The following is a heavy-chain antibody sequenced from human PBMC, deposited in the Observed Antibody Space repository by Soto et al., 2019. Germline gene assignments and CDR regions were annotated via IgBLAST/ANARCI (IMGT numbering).Heavy chain of an antibody. CDR3: ARAVYRGYSYGLYYYYGMDV. D-gene: IGHD5-18*01. CDR1: GFTFSSYD. CDR2: IGTAGDT. V-gene: IGHV3-13*01. J-gene: IGHJ6*02. Sequence: AGGSLRLSCAASGFTFSSYDMHWVRQATGKGLEWVSAIGTAGDTYYPGSVKGRFTISRENAKNSLYLQMNSLRAGDTAVYYCARAVYRGYSYGLYYYYGMDVWGQGTTVTVSS.